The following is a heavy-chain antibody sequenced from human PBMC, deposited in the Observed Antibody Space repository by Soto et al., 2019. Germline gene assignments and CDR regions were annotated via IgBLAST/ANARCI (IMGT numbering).Heavy chain of an antibody. V-gene: IGHV4-4*02. J-gene: IGHJ4*02. D-gene: IGHD2-2*01. Sequence: PSETLSLTCAVSGGSFTSNNWWTWVRQPPGQGLEWIGEIYRTGSTNYNPSLRSRVTISLDKSENQFSLKVTSLTAADTAVYYCAREDSIIIPAVSDFWGQGTLVTVSS. CDR2: IYRTGST. CDR1: GGSFTSNNW. CDR3: AREDSIIIPAVSDF.